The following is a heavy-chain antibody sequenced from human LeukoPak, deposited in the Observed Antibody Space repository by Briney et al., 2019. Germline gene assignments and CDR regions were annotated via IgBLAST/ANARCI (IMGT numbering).Heavy chain of an antibody. V-gene: IGHV4-59*01. D-gene: IGHD6-6*01. Sequence: SETLSLTCTVSGFSMNNYFWSWIRQPPGKGLEWIGFIYYSGSTNYNPSLKSRVTISVDTSKNQFSLKLSSVTAADTAVYYCAREGTARSYYYYMDVWGKGTTVTVSS. CDR2: IYYSGST. J-gene: IGHJ6*03. CDR3: AREGTARSYYYYMDV. CDR1: GFSMNNYF.